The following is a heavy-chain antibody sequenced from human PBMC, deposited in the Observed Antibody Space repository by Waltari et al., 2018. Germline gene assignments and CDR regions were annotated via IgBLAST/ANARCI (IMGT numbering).Heavy chain of an antibody. CDR3: ATGPHDYGVMGY. D-gene: IGHD4-17*01. Sequence: QVQLVQSGAEVKKPGASVKVSCKVSGYTLTELSRHWVRQAPGKGLEWMGGFDPEDGETSYEQKFQGRVTMTEDTSTDTAYMELSSLRSEDTAVYYCATGPHDYGVMGYWGQGTLVTVSS. CDR2: FDPEDGET. V-gene: IGHV1-24*01. J-gene: IGHJ4*02. CDR1: GYTLTELS.